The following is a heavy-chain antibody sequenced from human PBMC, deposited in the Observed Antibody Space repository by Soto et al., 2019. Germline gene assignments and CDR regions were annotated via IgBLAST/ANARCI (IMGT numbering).Heavy chain of an antibody. D-gene: IGHD1-7*01. CDR1: GGTFSSYA. CDR3: ARVVGGYNWNYVSFDP. V-gene: IGHV1-69*12. CDR2: IIPIFGTA. Sequence: QVQLVQSGAEVKKPGSSVKVSCKASGGTFSSYAISWVRQAPGQGLEWMGGIIPIFGTANYAQKFQGRVTITADESTSPAYMELSSLRSEDTAVYYCARVVGGYNWNYVSFDPWGQGTLVTVSS. J-gene: IGHJ5*02.